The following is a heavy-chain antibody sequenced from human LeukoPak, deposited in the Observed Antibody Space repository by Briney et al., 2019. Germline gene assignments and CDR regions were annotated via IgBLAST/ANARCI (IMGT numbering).Heavy chain of an antibody. CDR2: IYYSGST. CDR1: GDSIRSYF. Sequence: SETLSLTCTVSGDSIRSYFWSWIRQPPGKGLEWIGDIYYSGSTNYNPSLKSRVTISVDTSKNQFSLNLSSVTAADTAVYYCAQGYRYGRFDYWGQGTLVTVSS. D-gene: IGHD5-18*01. CDR3: AQGYRYGRFDY. J-gene: IGHJ4*02. V-gene: IGHV4-59*03.